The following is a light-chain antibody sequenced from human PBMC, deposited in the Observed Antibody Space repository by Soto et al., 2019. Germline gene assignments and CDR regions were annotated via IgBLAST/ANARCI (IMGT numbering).Light chain of an antibody. Sequence: EIVLTQSPGTLSLSPGERATLSCRASQSVSSSYLAWYQQKPGQAPRVVIYGASSRATGIPDRFSGSGSGADFTLTISRLEPEDFAVYYCQQYSSSSGLTFGGGTKVEIK. CDR3: QQYSSSSGLT. CDR1: QSVSSSY. V-gene: IGKV3-20*01. CDR2: GAS. J-gene: IGKJ4*01.